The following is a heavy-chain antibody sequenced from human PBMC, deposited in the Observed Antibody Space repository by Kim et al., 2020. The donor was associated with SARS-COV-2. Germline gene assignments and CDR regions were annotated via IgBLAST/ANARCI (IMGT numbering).Heavy chain of an antibody. CDR3: ARGGGLMDV. J-gene: IGHJ6*02. CDR2: GDT. Sequence: GDTYHADSVKGRFTISRDNSKNTLYLQMNSLRAEDTAVYYCARGGGLMDVWGQGTTVTVSS. D-gene: IGHD3-16*01. V-gene: IGHV3-23*01.